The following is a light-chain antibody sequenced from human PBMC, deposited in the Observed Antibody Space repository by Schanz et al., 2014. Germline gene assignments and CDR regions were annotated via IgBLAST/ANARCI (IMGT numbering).Light chain of an antibody. CDR2: LNNDGSH. CDR1: RGHSRHA. CDR3: QTWGTAMVI. J-gene: IGLJ2*01. Sequence: QPVLTQSPSASASLGASVKLTCTLSRGHSRHAIAWHQQQPEKGPRYLMRLNNDGSHSKGDGIPDRFSGSSSGAERYLTISSLQSEDEADYYCQTWGTAMVIFGGGTKLTVL. V-gene: IGLV4-69*01.